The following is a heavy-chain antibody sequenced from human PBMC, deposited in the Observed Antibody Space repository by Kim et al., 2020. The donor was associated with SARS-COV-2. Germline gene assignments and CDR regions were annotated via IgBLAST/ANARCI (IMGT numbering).Heavy chain of an antibody. CDR2: ISWNSGSR. CDR1: GFTFDDYD. CDR3: AKGLYYGSGSYYLRTGANDALDI. D-gene: IGHD3-10*01. J-gene: IGHJ3*02. Sequence: GGSLRLSCAASGFTFDDYDMHWVRQAPGKGLEWVSGISWNSGSRGYADSVKGRFTISRDNAKNSLYLQMNSLRAEDTALYYCAKGLYYGSGSYYLRTGANDALDIWGQGTMVTVSS. V-gene: IGHV3-9*01.